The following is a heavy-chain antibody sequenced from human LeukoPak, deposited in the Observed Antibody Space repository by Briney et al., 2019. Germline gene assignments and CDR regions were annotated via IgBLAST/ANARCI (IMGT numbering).Heavy chain of an antibody. CDR3: ARGPLGGVIIGAVVY. D-gene: IGHD3-10*01. CDR1: GFTFSSYG. Sequence: PGGSLRLSCAASGFTFSSYGMHWVRQAPGKGLEWVAVICNDGSNKYYADSVKGRFTISRDNSKNTWYLQMNSLRAEDTAVYYCARGPLGGVIIGAVVYWGQGTLVTVSS. CDR2: ICNDGSNK. J-gene: IGHJ4*02. V-gene: IGHV3-33*01.